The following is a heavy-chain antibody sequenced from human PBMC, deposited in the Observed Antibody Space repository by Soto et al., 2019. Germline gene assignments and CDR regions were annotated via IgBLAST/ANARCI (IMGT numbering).Heavy chain of an antibody. CDR1: GYTISVDF. CDR2: INPNSGAT. D-gene: IGHD3-3*01. CDR3: ARGGGTILAPLP. J-gene: IGHJ5*02. V-gene: IGHV1-2*02. Sequence: LLNGAWKASGYTISVDFMRWGRQAPGQGLEWVGWINPNSGATKYAQKFQGRVTLTRDTSINTAYMEMSMLRSDDTAVYYCARGGGTILAPLPWGQGTLVTVSS.